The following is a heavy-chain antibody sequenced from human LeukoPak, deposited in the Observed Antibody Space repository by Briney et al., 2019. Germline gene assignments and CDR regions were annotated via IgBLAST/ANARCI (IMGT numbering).Heavy chain of an antibody. Sequence: GRSLRLSCAASGFTFDDYAMHRVRQAPGKGLEWVSGITWHSGSRGYADSVKGRFTISRDNAKNSLYLEIDSLRAEDTALYYCVAVPETDFWIGFYLDYWGQGTLVTVSS. CDR2: ITWHSGSR. V-gene: IGHV3-9*01. CDR1: GFTFDDYA. CDR3: VAVPETDFWIGFYLDY. D-gene: IGHD3-3*01. J-gene: IGHJ4*02.